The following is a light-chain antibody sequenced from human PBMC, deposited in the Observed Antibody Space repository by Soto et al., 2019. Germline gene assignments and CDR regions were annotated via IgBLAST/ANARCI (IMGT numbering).Light chain of an antibody. J-gene: IGLJ2*01. CDR2: EVS. Sequence: QSAPTQPASVSGSPGQSITISCSGTSSDVGGYNYVSWYQQHPGKAPKLMMYEVSNRPSGVSDRFSGSKSGNTASLTISGLQAEDEADYFCSSYTSSTTLIFGGGTKLTVL. CDR1: SSDVGGYNY. V-gene: IGLV2-14*01. CDR3: SSYTSSTTLI.